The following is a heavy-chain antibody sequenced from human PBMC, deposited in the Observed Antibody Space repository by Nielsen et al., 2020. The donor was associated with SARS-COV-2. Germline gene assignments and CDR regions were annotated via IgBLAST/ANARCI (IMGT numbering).Heavy chain of an antibody. CDR3: ARGLEYYDSSGPMGY. V-gene: IGHV4-59*01. J-gene: IGHJ4*02. Sequence: SETLSLTCAVYGGSFSGYYWSWIRRPPGKGLEWIGYIYYSGSINYNPSLKIRVTISVDTSKNQFYLKLSTVTAADTAVYYCARGLEYYDSSGPMGYWGQGTLVTVSS. D-gene: IGHD3-22*01. CDR1: GGSFSGYY. CDR2: IYYSGSI.